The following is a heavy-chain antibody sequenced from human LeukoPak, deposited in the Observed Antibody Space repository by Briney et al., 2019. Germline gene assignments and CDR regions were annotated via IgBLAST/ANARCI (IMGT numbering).Heavy chain of an antibody. Sequence: GASVKVSCKASGYTFTGSYIQWVRQAPGQGLEWMGYINPNSGDTNYARTFQGRVTMTRDMSINTAYMELSRLRSDDTALYYCARDPIRFGDPRGCDFDYWGQGTLVTVSS. D-gene: IGHD3-10*01. CDR2: INPNSGDT. CDR1: GYTFTGSY. CDR3: ARDPIRFGDPRGCDFDY. V-gene: IGHV1-2*02. J-gene: IGHJ4*02.